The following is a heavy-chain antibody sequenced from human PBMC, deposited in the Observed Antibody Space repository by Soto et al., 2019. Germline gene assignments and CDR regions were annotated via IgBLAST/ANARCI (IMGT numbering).Heavy chain of an antibody. J-gene: IGHJ4*02. V-gene: IGHV3-7*03. CDR1: GFTFSSYW. D-gene: IGHD2-15*01. Sequence: GGSLRLSCPVSGFTFSSYWMGWVRQAPGTGLEWVANINRDGSEKHYVDSVEGRFTISRDMAKNSMYLRINSLRADETAVYYFARGCEGDFDYGCQRSLVPV. CDR3: ARGCEGDFDY. CDR2: INRDGSEK.